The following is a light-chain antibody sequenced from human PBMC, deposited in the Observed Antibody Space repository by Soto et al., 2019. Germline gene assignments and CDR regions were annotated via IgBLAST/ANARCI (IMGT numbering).Light chain of an antibody. CDR2: KAS. CDR1: QSISSW. Sequence: DIQMTQSPSTLSASVGYRVTITCRASQSISSWLAWYQQKPGKAPKLLIYKASSLESGVPSRFSGSGSGTEFTVTISSLQPDDFATYYCQQYNSYPTFGQGTKVEIK. V-gene: IGKV1-5*03. J-gene: IGKJ1*01. CDR3: QQYNSYPT.